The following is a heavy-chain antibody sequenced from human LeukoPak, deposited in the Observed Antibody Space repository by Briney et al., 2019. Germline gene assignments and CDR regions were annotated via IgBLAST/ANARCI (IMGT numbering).Heavy chain of an antibody. J-gene: IGHJ5*02. D-gene: IGHD2-2*01. CDR3: AKGWSQLLISWFDP. CDR1: GFTFSSYA. V-gene: IGHV3-23*01. Sequence: GGSLRLSFAASGFTFSSYAMSWVPQAPGKGLEWVSAISGSGGSTYYADSVKGRFTISRDNSKNTLYLQMNSLRAEDTAVYYCAKGWSQLLISWFDPWGQGTLVTVSS. CDR2: ISGSGGST.